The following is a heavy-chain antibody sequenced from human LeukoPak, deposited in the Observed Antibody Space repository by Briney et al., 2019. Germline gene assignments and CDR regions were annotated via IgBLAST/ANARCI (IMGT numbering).Heavy chain of an antibody. J-gene: IGHJ4*02. D-gene: IGHD6-13*01. CDR3: ARIRGSRYYFDS. Sequence: SGATLVKPTQTLTLTCTFSGFSLSTSGMCVSWIRQPPGKALEWLARIDWDDDKYYSTSLKTRLTISKDTSKNQVVPKMTNMDPVDTATYYCARIRGSRYYFDSWGQGTLVTVSS. V-gene: IGHV2-70*11. CDR2: IDWDDDK. CDR1: GFSLSTSGMC.